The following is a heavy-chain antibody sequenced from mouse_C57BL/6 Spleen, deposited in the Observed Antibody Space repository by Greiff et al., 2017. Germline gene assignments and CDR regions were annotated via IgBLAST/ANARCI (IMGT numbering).Heavy chain of an antibody. CDR2: ISDGGSYT. V-gene: IGHV5-4*03. Sequence: EVKLMESGGGLVKPGGSLKLSCAASGFTFSSYAMSWVRQTPEKRLEWVATISDGGSYTYYPDNVKGRFTISRDNAKNNLYLQMSHLKSEDTSMYYCARGGRDWYFGGWGTGTTVTVAS. J-gene: IGHJ1*03. CDR3: ARGGRDWYFGG. CDR1: GFTFSSYA.